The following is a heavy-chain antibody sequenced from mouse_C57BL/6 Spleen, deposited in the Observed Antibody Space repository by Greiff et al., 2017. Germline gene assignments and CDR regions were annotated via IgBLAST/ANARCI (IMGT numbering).Heavy chain of an antibody. D-gene: IGHD2-5*01. CDR3: ARQGIVVFDY. V-gene: IGHV1-69*01. CDR1: GYTFTSYW. CDR2: IAPSASYT. Sequence: VKLMESGAELVMPGASVKLSCKASGYTFTSYWMHWVKQRPGQGLEWIGEIAPSASYTNYNQKFKGKSTLTVDKASSTAYMQLSSLTSEDSAVYYCARQGIVVFDYWGQGTTLTVSS. J-gene: IGHJ2*01.